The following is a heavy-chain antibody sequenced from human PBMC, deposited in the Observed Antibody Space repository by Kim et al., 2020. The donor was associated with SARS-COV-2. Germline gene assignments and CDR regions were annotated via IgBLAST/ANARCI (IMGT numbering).Heavy chain of an antibody. CDR1: GYTFTSYY. J-gene: IGHJ4*02. V-gene: IGHV1-46*01. D-gene: IGHD3-22*01. CDR3: ARDDLTYYYDSSGPEGFDY. CDR2: INPSGGST. Sequence: ASVKVSCKASGYTFTSYYMHWVRQAPGQGLEWMGIINPSGGSTSYAQKFQGRVTMTRDTSTSTVYMELSSLRSEDTAVYYCARDDLTYYYDSSGPEGFDYWGQGTLVTVSS.